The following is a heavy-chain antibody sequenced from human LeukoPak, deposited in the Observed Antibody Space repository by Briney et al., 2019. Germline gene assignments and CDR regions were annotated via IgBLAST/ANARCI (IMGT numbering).Heavy chain of an antibody. CDR2: IYTSGST. J-gene: IGHJ3*02. D-gene: IGHD3-22*01. CDR3: AREWLLLSHDAFDI. V-gene: IGHV4-4*07. CDR1: GGSFSGFH. Sequence: ETLSLTCAVYGGSFSGFHWSWIRQPAGRGLEWIGRIYTSGSTNYNPSLKSRVTISVDTSKNQFSLKLSSVTAADTAVYYCAREWLLLSHDAFDIWGQGTMVTVSS.